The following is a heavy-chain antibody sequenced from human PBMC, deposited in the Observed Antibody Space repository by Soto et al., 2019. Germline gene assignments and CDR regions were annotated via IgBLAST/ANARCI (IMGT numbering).Heavy chain of an antibody. CDR3: ARGLSSGYYYGFYFDY. CDR1: GYTFTSYA. V-gene: IGHV1-69*13. Sequence: SVKVSCKASGYTFTSYAMHWVRQAPGQGLEWMGGIIPIFGKANYAQKFQGRVTITADESTSTAYMELSSLRSEDTAVYYCARGLSSGYYYGFYFDYWGQGTLVTVSS. CDR2: IIPIFGKA. J-gene: IGHJ4*02. D-gene: IGHD3-22*01.